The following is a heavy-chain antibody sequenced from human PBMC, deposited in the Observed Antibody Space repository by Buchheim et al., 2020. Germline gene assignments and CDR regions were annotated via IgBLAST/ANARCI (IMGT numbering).Heavy chain of an antibody. CDR2: INPSGAST. CDR1: GYTFTSYY. D-gene: IGHD3-16*02. V-gene: IGHV1-46*01. CDR3: ARDLGDFLWGSYRPYFDY. J-gene: IGHJ4*02. Sequence: QVQLVQSGTEMTKPGASVKVSCKASGYTFTSYYIHWVRQAPGQGLECMGVINPSGASTNYALKFPGRVTMTRDTSTSTVSREVSSLRSEDTAVYYCARDLGDFLWGSYRPYFDYWGQGTL.